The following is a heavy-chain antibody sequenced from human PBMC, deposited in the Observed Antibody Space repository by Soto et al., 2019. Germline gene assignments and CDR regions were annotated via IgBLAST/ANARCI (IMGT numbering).Heavy chain of an antibody. J-gene: IGHJ3*02. Sequence: ASVKVSCKASGGTFSSYAISWVRQAPGQGLEWMGGIIPIFGTANYAQKFQGRVTITADESTSTAYMELSSLRSEDTAVYYCARGRDYDILTGYYKLGDAFDIWG. D-gene: IGHD3-9*01. V-gene: IGHV1-69*13. CDR2: IIPIFGTA. CDR1: GGTFSSYA. CDR3: ARGRDYDILTGYYKLGDAFDI.